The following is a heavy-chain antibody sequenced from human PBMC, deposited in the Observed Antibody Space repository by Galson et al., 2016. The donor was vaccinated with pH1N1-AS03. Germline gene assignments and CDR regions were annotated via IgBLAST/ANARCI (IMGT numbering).Heavy chain of an antibody. CDR3: AKSPGYCSSGSCFDQGYFDS. CDR2: IDWNSGTR. CDR1: GFNFDDYA. D-gene: IGHD2-15*01. Sequence: SLRLSCAGSGFNFDDYALHWVRQAPGKGLEWVAGIDWNSGTRGYSGSVFGRFTISRDNAKNTLYLQMNSLRTEDTALYYCAKSPGYCSSGSCFDQGYFDSWGQGTLVTVSS. J-gene: IGHJ4*02. V-gene: IGHV3-9*01.